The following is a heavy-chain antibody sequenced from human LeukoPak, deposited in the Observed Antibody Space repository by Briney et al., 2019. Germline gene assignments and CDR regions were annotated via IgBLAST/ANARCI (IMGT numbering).Heavy chain of an antibody. CDR3: ARLLGCSSTSCSPREGWFDP. D-gene: IGHD2-2*01. Sequence: SETLSLTCTVSGGSISSYYWSWIRQPPGKGLEWIGYIYYSGSTNYNPSLKSRVTISVDTSKYQFSLKLSSVTAADTAVYYCARLLGCSSTSCSPREGWFDPWGQGTLVTVSS. CDR1: GGSISSYY. V-gene: IGHV4-59*01. CDR2: IYYSGST. J-gene: IGHJ5*02.